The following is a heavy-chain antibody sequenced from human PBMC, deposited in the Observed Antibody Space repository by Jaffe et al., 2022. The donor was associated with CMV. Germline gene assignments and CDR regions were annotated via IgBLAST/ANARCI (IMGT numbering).Heavy chain of an antibody. CDR2: ISGSGGST. D-gene: IGHD1-26*01. J-gene: IGHJ4*02. CDR3: AKGHLAMGKGGSYYEFDY. CDR1: GFTFSSYA. V-gene: IGHV3-23*04. Sequence: EVQLVESGGGLVQPGGSLRLSCAASGFTFSSYAMSWVRQAPGKGLEWVSAISGSGGSTYYADSVKGRFTISRDNSKNTLYLQMNSLRAEDTAVYYCAKGHLAMGKGGSYYEFDYWGQGTLVTVSS.